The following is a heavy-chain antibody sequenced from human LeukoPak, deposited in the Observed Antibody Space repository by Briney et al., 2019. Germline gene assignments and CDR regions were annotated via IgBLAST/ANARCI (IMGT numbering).Heavy chain of an antibody. J-gene: IGHJ4*02. CDR1: GGSFSGYY. Sequence: PSETLSLTCAVYGGSFSGYYWSWIRQPPGKGLEWIGEINHSGSTNYNPSLKSRVTISVDTSKNQFSLKLSSVTAADTAVYYCARGHQGRRYCSGGSCYSRSYYFDYWGQGTLVTVSS. CDR3: ARGHQGRRYCSGGSCYSRSYYFDY. V-gene: IGHV4-34*01. D-gene: IGHD2-15*01. CDR2: INHSGST.